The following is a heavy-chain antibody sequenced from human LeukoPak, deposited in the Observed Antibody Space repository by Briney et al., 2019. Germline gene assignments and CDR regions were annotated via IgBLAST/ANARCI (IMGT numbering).Heavy chain of an antibody. CDR1: GFTFSSYA. Sequence: PGRSLRLSCAASGFTFSSYAMHWVRQAPGKGLEWVAFMRYDGSKEYYADSVKGRFTISRDNSKKTLYLQMNSLRAEDTALYYCAKGTVYGDYLDYWGQGTLVTVSS. D-gene: IGHD4-17*01. CDR3: AKGTVYGDYLDY. CDR2: MRYDGSKE. V-gene: IGHV3-30*02. J-gene: IGHJ4*02.